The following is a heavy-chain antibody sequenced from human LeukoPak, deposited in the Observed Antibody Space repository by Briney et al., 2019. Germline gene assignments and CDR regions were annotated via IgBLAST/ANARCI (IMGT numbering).Heavy chain of an antibody. V-gene: IGHV1-18*01. CDR1: NYTFASYG. CDR2: ISPYDGNT. J-gene: IGHJ6*02. Sequence: ASVNVSFKASNYTFASYGLSWVRQAPGQGLQWVGWISPYDGNTDYAQRFQARVTMTIDRATRTVYMDLKRLRLDDAAVYYCVRVWPPNAVDRGMTYSYFNALGVWGQGTTVIVSS. D-gene: IGHD1-1*01. CDR3: VRVWPPNAVDRGMTYSYFNALGV.